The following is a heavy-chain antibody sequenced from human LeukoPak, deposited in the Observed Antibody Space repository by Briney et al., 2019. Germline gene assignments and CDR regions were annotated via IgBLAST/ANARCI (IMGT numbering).Heavy chain of an antibody. J-gene: IGHJ6*03. CDR3: AGHGITMVRGVTPTYMDV. D-gene: IGHD3-10*01. CDR2: INHSGST. Sequence: PSETLSLTCAVYGESFSGYYWSWIRQPPGKGLEWIGEINHSGSTNYNPSLKSRVTISVDTSKNQFSLKLSSVTAADTAVYYCAGHGITMVRGVTPTYMDVWGKGTTVTVSS. CDR1: GESFSGYY. V-gene: IGHV4-34*01.